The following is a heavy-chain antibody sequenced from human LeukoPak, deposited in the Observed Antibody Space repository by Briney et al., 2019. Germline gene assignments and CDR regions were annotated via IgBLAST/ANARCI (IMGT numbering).Heavy chain of an antibody. V-gene: IGHV1-69*05. Sequence: SVKVSCKASGGTFSSYAISWVRQAPGQGLGWMGGIIPIFGTANYAQKFQGRVTITTDESTSTAYMELSSLRSEDTAVYYCASGRRDGYNTDFDYWGQGTLVTVSS. D-gene: IGHD5-24*01. CDR1: GGTFSSYA. CDR2: IIPIFGTA. CDR3: ASGRRDGYNTDFDY. J-gene: IGHJ4*02.